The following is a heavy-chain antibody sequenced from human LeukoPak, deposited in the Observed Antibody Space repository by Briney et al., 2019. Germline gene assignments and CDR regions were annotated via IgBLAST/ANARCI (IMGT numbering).Heavy chain of an antibody. Sequence: GASVKVSCKASGYTFNSYDISWIRQAPGQGLEWMGWISAYNGNTNYAQKLQGRVTMTTDTSTSTAYMELRSLRSDDTAVYCCAREGWYSRWFDPWGQRTLVTVSS. V-gene: IGHV1-18*04. D-gene: IGHD2-15*01. J-gene: IGHJ5*02. CDR1: GYTFNSYD. CDR3: AREGWYSRWFDP. CDR2: ISAYNGNT.